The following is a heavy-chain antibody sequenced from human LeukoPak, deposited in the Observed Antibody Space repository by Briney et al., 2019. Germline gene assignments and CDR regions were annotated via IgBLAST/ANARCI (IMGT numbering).Heavy chain of an antibody. J-gene: IGHJ6*03. Sequence: GGSLRLSCTASGFTFNDFVMQWVRQVPGKSLEWVALISGDGGTIDYASSVEGRFTISRDNTQKSLFLEMNNLGTEDTVLYYCAKSGLGDHGIFTGRGSPYYYYYLDVWAKGPRSSSP. CDR3: AKSGLGDHGIFTGRGSPYYYYYLDV. V-gene: IGHV3-43*02. D-gene: IGHD2-21*02. CDR1: GFTFNDFV. CDR2: ISGDGGTI.